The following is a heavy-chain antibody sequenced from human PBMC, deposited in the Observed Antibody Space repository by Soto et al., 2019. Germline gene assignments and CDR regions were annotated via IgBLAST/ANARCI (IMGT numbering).Heavy chain of an antibody. J-gene: IGHJ4*02. CDR3: ARDLDGSGSYYTDY. Sequence: ASVKVSCKASGYTFSNYGITWVRQAPGQGLEWMGWISPYKDNTNYAQKLQGRVTMTTDTSTSTAYMELRSLRSDDTAVYYCARDLDGSGSYYTDYWGQGTLVTVSS. V-gene: IGHV1-18*01. CDR2: ISPYKDNT. CDR1: GYTFSNYG. D-gene: IGHD3-10*01.